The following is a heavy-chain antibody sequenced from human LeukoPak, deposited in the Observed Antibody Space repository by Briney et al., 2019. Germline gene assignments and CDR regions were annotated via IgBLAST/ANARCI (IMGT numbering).Heavy chain of an antibody. CDR3: ARGKGYYDSSGPDY. D-gene: IGHD3-22*01. Sequence: SETLSLTCAVYGGSFSGYYWSWIRQPPGKGLEWIGEINHSGSTNYNPSLKSRVTISVDTSKNQFSLKLSSVTAAETAVYYCARGKGYYDSSGPDYWGQGTLVTVSS. CDR2: INHSGST. CDR1: GGSFSGYY. J-gene: IGHJ4*02. V-gene: IGHV4-34*01.